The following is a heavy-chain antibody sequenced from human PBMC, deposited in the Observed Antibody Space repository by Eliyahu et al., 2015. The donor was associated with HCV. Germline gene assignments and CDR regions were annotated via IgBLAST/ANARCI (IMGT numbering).Heavy chain of an antibody. Sequence: QLQLQESGPGLVKPSETLSLTCTVSGGSISSSSYYWGWIRQPPGKGLEWIGSIYYSGSTYYNPSLKSRVTISVDTSKNQFSLKLSSVTAADTAVYYCARQKGDVAFDIWGQGTMVTVSS. V-gene: IGHV4-39*01. CDR2: IYYSGST. J-gene: IGHJ3*02. CDR1: GGSISSSSYY. CDR3: ARQKGDVAFDI.